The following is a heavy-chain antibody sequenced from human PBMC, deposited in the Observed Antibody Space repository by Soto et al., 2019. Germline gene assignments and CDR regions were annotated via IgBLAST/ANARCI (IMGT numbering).Heavy chain of an antibody. CDR1: GYSFTTYW. Sequence: PGESLQISCKGSGYSFTTYWIACVRQMPGKGLECMGIIYPGDSDTRYSPSFQGQVTISVDKSISTAYLQWSSLRASDTAIYYCARHGKFSSMKNYFESWGQGALVTVSS. CDR2: IYPGDSDT. CDR3: ARHGKFSSMKNYFES. J-gene: IGHJ4*02. V-gene: IGHV5-51*01. D-gene: IGHD1-1*01.